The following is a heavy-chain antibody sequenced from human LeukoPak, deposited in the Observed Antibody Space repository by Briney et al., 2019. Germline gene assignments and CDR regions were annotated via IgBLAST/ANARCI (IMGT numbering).Heavy chain of an antibody. CDR3: AKPTRGGGGSFLIEQ. Sequence: GGSLLLSCAASGFTFSNYGMHWGRQPPDKGLEWVAIIWNDGTYDYYADSVKGRFTISRDNSKNMLYLQMNSLRAADTAVYYCAKPTRGGGGSFLIEQWGQGTLVTVSS. J-gene: IGHJ4*02. V-gene: IGHV3-33*06. CDR2: IWNDGTYD. CDR1: GFTFSNYG. D-gene: IGHD1-26*01.